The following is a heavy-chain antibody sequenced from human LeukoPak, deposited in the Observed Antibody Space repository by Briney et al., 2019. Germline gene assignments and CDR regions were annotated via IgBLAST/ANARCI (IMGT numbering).Heavy chain of an antibody. Sequence: SETLSLTCSVSGVSIFSYYWNWMRQPPGKGLEWIGYVHYSGSTNYNPSLKSRVTISVDTSKSQFSLKLSSATAADTAVYYCATGRSIRYFDYWGQGTLLTVSS. CDR2: VHYSGST. J-gene: IGHJ4*02. CDR3: ATGRSIRYFDY. V-gene: IGHV4-59*08. D-gene: IGHD3-9*01. CDR1: GVSIFSYY.